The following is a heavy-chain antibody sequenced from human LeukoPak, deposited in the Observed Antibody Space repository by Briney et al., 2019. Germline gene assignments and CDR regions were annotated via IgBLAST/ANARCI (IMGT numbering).Heavy chain of an antibody. D-gene: IGHD3-22*01. CDR3: AREFSVNYDSSGYYSTRSYYYYYYYMDV. J-gene: IGHJ6*03. CDR2: ISSSSSYI. Sequence: PGGSLRLSCAASGFTFSAYSMNWVRQAPGKGLEWVSSISSSSSYIYYADSVKGRFTISRDNAKNSLYLQMNSLRAEDTAVYYCAREFSVNYDSSGYYSTRSYYYYYYYMDVWGRGTTVTVSS. V-gene: IGHV3-21*01. CDR1: GFTFSAYS.